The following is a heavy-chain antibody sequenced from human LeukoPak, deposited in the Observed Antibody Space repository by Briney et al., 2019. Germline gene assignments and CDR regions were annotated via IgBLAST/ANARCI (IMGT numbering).Heavy chain of an antibody. CDR1: GFTFSGSG. J-gene: IGHJ4*02. CDR3: AKMDVNGAIYYFDY. Sequence: PGGSLRLSCAASGFTFSGSGMSWVRQAPGKGLVWVSGISANGGNTYYADSVRGRFTISRDNSRNMMYLQMNSLRADDTAVYYCAKMDVNGAIYYFDYWGQGTLVTVSS. CDR2: ISANGGNT. V-gene: IGHV3-23*01. D-gene: IGHD2-2*03.